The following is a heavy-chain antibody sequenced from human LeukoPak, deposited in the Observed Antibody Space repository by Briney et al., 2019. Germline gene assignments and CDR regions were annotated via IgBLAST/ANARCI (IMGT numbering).Heavy chain of an antibody. Sequence: PGGSLRLSCAASGFTFSTYSMNWVRQAPGKGLEWVSYISSSSSTIYYADSVKGRFTISRDNAKNSLYLQMNSLRAEDTAVYYCARTPNGDYPYYFDYWGQGTLVTVSS. D-gene: IGHD4-17*01. J-gene: IGHJ4*02. V-gene: IGHV3-48*04. CDR1: GFTFSTYS. CDR2: ISSSSSTI. CDR3: ARTPNGDYPYYFDY.